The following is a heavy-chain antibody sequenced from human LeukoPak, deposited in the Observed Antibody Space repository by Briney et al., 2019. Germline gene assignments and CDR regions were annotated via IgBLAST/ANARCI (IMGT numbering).Heavy chain of an antibody. D-gene: IGHD3-10*01. J-gene: IGHJ4*02. CDR2: IYYSGST. Sequence: SETLSLTCTVSGGSISSYYWSWIRQPPGEGLEWLGYIYYSGSTKYNSSLKSRVTISVDTSKNQFSLKLSSVTAADTAVYYCARTVYGSGSYTDYWGQGTLVTVSS. CDR1: GGSISSYY. V-gene: IGHV4-59*08. CDR3: ARTVYGSGSYTDY.